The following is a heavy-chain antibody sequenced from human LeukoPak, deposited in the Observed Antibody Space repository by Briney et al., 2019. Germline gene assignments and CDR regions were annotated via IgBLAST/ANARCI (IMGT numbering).Heavy chain of an antibody. CDR3: ARGGRVAVASYHPFDN. D-gene: IGHD6-19*01. J-gene: IGHJ3*02. CDR2: IIPVIGIP. V-gene: IGHV1-69*02. Sequence: SVKVSCKGSGGTFPTYTISWLRQAPGLGLEWMGRIIPVIGIPNYAQKLQDRLTITADKSTNTVYVDLSSLISDDTAVYYCARGGRVAVASYHPFDNWGRGTLVTVSS. CDR1: GGTFPTYT.